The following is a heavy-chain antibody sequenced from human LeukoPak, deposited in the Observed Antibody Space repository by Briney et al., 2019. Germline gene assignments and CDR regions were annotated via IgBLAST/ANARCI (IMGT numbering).Heavy chain of an antibody. D-gene: IGHD5-12*01. CDR3: AREYRGYSGYGYYYGMDV. J-gene: IGHJ6*02. V-gene: IGHV4-38-2*02. Sequence: SETLSLTCTVSGYSISSGYYWGWIRQPPGKGLGWIGSIYHSGSTYYNPSLKSPVTISVDTSKNQFALKLSYVTAADTAVYYCAREYRGYSGYGYYYGMDVWGQGTTVTVSS. CDR2: IYHSGST. CDR1: GYSISSGYY.